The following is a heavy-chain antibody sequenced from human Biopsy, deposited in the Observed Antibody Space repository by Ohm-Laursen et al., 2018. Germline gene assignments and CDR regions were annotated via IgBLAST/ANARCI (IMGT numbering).Heavy chain of an antibody. Sequence: TLSLTCTVSGGSISSGGSYWGWIRQRPGKGLEWIGYISNSANTYYNPSLKNLITISGDTSKNQFSLKLNPVTAADTAVYYCARGDYFDSNGYFWFDPWGQGTLVTVSS. CDR1: GGSISSGGSY. CDR2: ISNSANT. CDR3: ARGDYFDSNGYFWFDP. V-gene: IGHV4-31*01. D-gene: IGHD3-22*01. J-gene: IGHJ5*02.